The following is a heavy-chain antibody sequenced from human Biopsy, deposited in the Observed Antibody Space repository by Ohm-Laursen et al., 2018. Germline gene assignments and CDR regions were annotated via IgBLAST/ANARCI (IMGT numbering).Heavy chain of an antibody. CDR2: IYDNGDT. V-gene: IGHV4-31*01. CDR3: ARADMVTTIVDY. J-gene: IGHJ4*02. D-gene: IGHD5-12*01. Sequence: SQTLSLTCSVSGGSINSGGHFWGWVRQSPGKGLEWIGYIYDNGDTYYNPSLMSLVSISADTSKNQFSVSLRSVTAADTAVYYCARADMVTTIVDYWGQGTLVTVSS. CDR1: GGSINSGGHF.